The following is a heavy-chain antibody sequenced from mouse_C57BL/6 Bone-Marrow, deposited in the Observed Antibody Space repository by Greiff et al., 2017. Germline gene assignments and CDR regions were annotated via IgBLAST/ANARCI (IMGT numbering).Heavy chain of an antibody. V-gene: IGHV1-55*01. J-gene: IGHJ4*01. Sequence: QVQLQQPGAELVKPGASVKLSCKASGYTFTSYWITWVKQRPGQGLEWIGDIYPGSGSTNYNEKFKSKATLTVDTSSSTAYMQLSSLTSEDSAVYYCAREEGRANWEAMDYWGQGTSVTVSS. CDR1: GYTFTSYW. CDR2: IYPGSGST. D-gene: IGHD4-1*01. CDR3: AREEGRANWEAMDY.